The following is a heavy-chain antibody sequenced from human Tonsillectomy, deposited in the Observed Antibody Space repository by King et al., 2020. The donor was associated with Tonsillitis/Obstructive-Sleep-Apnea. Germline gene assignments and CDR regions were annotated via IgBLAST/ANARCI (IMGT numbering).Heavy chain of an antibody. CDR1: GGSFSGYY. D-gene: IGHD3-10*01. CDR3: ARGKSFPSGTAPEKGPGDAFDI. Sequence: VQLQQWGAGLLKPSETLSLTCAVYGGSFSGYYWSWIRQPPGKGLEWIGEINHSGSTNYNPSLKSRVTISVDTSKNKFSLKLSSVTAADTAVYYCARGKSFPSGTAPEKGPGDAFDIWGQGTMVTVSS. CDR2: INHSGST. V-gene: IGHV4-34*01. J-gene: IGHJ3*02.